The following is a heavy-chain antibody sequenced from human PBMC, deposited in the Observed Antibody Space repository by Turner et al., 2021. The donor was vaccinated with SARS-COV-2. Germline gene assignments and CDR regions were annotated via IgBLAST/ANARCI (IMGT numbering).Heavy chain of an antibody. J-gene: IGHJ4*02. Sequence: EVQLVESGGGLVPPGGSLRLSCAASGVTVSSNYMSWVRRAPGKGLEWGSLIYSGGSTDYADSVKGRFTISRDNSKNTLSLQMNSLRAEDTAVYYCARHKWRRGAFDYWGQGTLVTVSS. CDR2: IYSGGST. D-gene: IGHD5-12*01. CDR1: GVTVSSNY. V-gene: IGHV3-66*04. CDR3: ARHKWRRGAFDY.